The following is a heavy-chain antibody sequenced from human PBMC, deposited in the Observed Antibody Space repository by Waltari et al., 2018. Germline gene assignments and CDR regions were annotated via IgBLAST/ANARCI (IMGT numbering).Heavy chain of an antibody. CDR3: VRGAGWLLES. CDR2: IKQDGREE. D-gene: IGHD2-21*01. Sequence: EVNLVESGGGLVQPGGSLRLSCAASGFSLSDFWMPWARQAPGKGPEGVATIKQDGREEYYVDSVKGRFTISRDNAKNSLYLQMNSLRLEDTAVYYCVRGAGWLLESWGQGTLATVSS. J-gene: IGHJ4*02. V-gene: IGHV3-7*04. CDR1: GFSLSDFW.